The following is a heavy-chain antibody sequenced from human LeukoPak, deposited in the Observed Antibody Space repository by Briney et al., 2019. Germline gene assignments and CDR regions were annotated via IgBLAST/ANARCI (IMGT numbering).Heavy chain of an antibody. Sequence: GGSLRLSCAASGFTFSSYWMHWVRQAPGKGLVWVSRINSDGSSTSYADSVKGRFTISRDNAKNTLYLQMNSLRAEDTAVYYCARVRSHSSSWLRNYYYYMDVWGKGTTVTVSS. J-gene: IGHJ6*03. CDR2: INSDGSST. V-gene: IGHV3-74*01. CDR3: ARVRSHSSSWLRNYYYYMDV. CDR1: GFTFSSYW. D-gene: IGHD6-13*01.